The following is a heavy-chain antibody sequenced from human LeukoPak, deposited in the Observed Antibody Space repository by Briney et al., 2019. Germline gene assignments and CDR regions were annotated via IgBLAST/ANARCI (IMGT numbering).Heavy chain of an antibody. CDR2: ISSSGSTI. CDR1: GFTFSSYE. V-gene: IGHV3-48*03. CDR3: AREVYSYGNYYYYYMDV. Sequence: PGGSLRLSCAASGFTFSSYEMNWVRQAPGKGLEWVSYISSSGSTIYYADSVKGRFTISRDNAKNSLYLQMNSLRAEDTAVYYCAREVYSYGNYYYYYMDVWGKGTTVTISS. J-gene: IGHJ6*03. D-gene: IGHD5-18*01.